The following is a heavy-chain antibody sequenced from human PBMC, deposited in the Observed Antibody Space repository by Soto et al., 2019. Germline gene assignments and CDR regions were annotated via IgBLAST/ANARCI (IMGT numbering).Heavy chain of an antibody. CDR1: RFTFSSYA. CDR3: ARGMTYYYGSGMVRDYYYYMDV. V-gene: IGHV3-64*01. Sequence: AVGPLSLSWSSSRFTFSSYAMHLVLHSPSKLLEYFSAISSNGGSTYYANSVKGRFTISRDNSKNTLYLQMGSLRAEDMAVYYCARGMTYYYGSGMVRDYYYYMDVWGKGTTVTVSS. D-gene: IGHD3-10*01. CDR2: ISSNGGST. J-gene: IGHJ6*03.